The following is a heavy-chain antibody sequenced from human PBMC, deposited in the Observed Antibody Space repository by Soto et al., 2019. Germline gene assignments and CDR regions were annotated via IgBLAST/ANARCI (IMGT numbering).Heavy chain of an antibody. Sequence: EVQLVESGGGLVQPGWSLRLSCAASGFTIEDYAMHWLRQAPGKGLERVSAISWNSDSRGYADSVKGRFTISRDDANNSLYLQMTRLRAEYTALYECAKDMGTSTTMSNFDSWGQGTLVTVSS. J-gene: IGHJ4*02. V-gene: IGHV3-9*01. D-gene: IGHD3-3*01. CDR1: GFTIEDYA. CDR2: ISWNSDSR. CDR3: AKDMGTSTTMSNFDS.